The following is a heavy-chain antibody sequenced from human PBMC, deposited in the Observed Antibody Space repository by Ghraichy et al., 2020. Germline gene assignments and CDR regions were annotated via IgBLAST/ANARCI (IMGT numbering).Heavy chain of an antibody. CDR2: IYYSGFT. V-gene: IGHV4-59*08. D-gene: IGHD3-10*01. CDR1: GGSVSGYY. CDR3: ARVSYASGRLWLDP. Sequence: SETLSLTCTVSGGSVSGYYWSWIRQSPGKELEWIRYIYYSGFTKYTPSLESRVNISLETPKNQFSLKLTSVTATDTAIYYCARVSYASGRLWLDPWGQGTLVTVSS. J-gene: IGHJ5*02.